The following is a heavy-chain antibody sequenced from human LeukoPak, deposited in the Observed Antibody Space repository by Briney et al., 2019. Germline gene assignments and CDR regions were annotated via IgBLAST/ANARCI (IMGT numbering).Heavy chain of an antibody. D-gene: IGHD5-18*01. Sequence: GGSLRLSCAASGFTFSSYAMSWVRQAPGKGLEWVSAISGSGGSTYYADSVKGRFTISRDNSKNTVHLQMNSLRAEDTAIYHCAKALSGYSYGFDRWGQGTLVTVSS. J-gene: IGHJ4*02. CDR2: ISGSGGST. CDR3: AKALSGYSYGFDR. V-gene: IGHV3-23*01. CDR1: GFTFSSYA.